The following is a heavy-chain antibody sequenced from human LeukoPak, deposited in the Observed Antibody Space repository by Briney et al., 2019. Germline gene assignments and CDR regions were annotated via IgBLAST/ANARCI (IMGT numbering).Heavy chain of an antibody. CDR2: IIPIFGTA. D-gene: IGHD2-2*01. CDR3: ASGVVPPAGDYYYYYMDV. J-gene: IGHJ6*03. V-gene: IGHV1-69*05. Sequence: ASVKVSCKASGGTFSSYAISWVRQAPGQGLEWMGGIIPIFGTANYAQKFQGRVTITTDESTSTAYMELSSLRSEDTAVYYCASGVVPPAGDYYYYYMDVWGKGTTVTVSS. CDR1: GGTFSSYA.